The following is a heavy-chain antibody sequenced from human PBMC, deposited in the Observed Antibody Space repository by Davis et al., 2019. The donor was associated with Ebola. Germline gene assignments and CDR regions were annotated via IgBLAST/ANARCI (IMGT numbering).Heavy chain of an antibody. CDR1: GYTFTSYG. Sequence: AASVKVSCKASGYTFTSYGISWVRQAPGQGLEWMGWISAYNGNTNYAQKLQGRVTMTTDTSTSTAYMELRSLRSDDTAVYYCARDSTIDTIFGVVRGYYYYGMDVWGQGTTVTVSS. V-gene: IGHV1-18*01. D-gene: IGHD3-3*01. CDR3: ARDSTIDTIFGVVRGYYYYGMDV. J-gene: IGHJ6*02. CDR2: ISAYNGNT.